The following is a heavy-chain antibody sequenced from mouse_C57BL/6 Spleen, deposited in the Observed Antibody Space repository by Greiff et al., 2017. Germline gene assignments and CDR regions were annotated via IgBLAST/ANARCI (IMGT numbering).Heavy chain of an antibody. Sequence: QVTLKQSGPGILQPSQTLSLSCYFSGFSLSTFGMGVGWIRQPSGKGLVWLAHIWWDDDKYYNPALKSRLTISKDTSKNQLFLKNANVDTADTATYYWARIPHYYGSSCWCFDVWGTGTTVTVSS. J-gene: IGHJ1*03. V-gene: IGHV8-8*01. D-gene: IGHD1-1*01. CDR2: IWWDDDK. CDR3: ARIPHYYGSSCWCFDV. CDR1: GFSLSTFGMG.